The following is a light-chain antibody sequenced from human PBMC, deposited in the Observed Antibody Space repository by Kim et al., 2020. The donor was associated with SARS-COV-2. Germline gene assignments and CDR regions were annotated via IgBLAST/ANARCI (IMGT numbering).Light chain of an antibody. J-gene: IGKJ1*01. CDR3: QQYNRDSRT. Sequence: DIQMTQTPSTVSSSIGERVTISCRASQGIGTWLAWYHQKPGKAPKLLIFDATNLQSGVPSRFSGSGSGTHFTLTISSLQPDDIGSYFCQQYNRDSRTFGQGTKVDIK. CDR2: DAT. V-gene: IGKV1-5*01. CDR1: QGIGTW.